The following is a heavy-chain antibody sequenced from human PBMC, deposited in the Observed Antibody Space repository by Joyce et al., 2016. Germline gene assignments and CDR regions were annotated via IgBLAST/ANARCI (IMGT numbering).Heavy chain of an antibody. CDR2: INNSGVT. CDR3: ARSQWLAPLMY. V-gene: IGHV4-34*01. CDR1: GGPFRGFF. Sequence: QVQLQQWGAGLLKPSETLSLTCAVSGGPFRGFFWTWVRQPPGKGLEWIGDINNSGVTNYSPSLKTRVTCSVDTSKNQFSLKLTSLSAADTAVYYCARSQWLAPLMYWGQGTPVTVSS. J-gene: IGHJ4*02. D-gene: IGHD6-19*01.